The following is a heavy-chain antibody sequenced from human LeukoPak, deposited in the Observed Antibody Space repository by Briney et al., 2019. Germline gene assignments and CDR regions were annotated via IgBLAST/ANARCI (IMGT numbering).Heavy chain of an antibody. CDR1: GFTFNSYW. Sequence: PGGSLRLSCAASGFTFNSYWMHWVRQAPGKGLVWVSRIDNDGHSTVYADSVKGRFTISRDNAKNTVSLQMNSLRAEDTAVYYCARAPSETGGYYPEYFRHWGQGTLVTVSS. J-gene: IGHJ1*01. D-gene: IGHD3-22*01. CDR2: IDNDGHST. CDR3: ARAPSETGGYYPEYFRH. V-gene: IGHV3-74*03.